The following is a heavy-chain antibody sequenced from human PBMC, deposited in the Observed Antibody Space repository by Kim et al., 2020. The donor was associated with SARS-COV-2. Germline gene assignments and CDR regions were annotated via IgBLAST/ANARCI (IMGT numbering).Heavy chain of an antibody. Sequence: SVKVSCKASGGTFSSYAISWVRQAPGQGLEWMGGIIPIFGTANYAQKLQGRVTITADESTSTAYMELSSLRSEDTAVYYCARDIVVVPAAPSDYFYYYGMDVWGQGTTVTVSS. CDR1: GGTFSSYA. D-gene: IGHD2-2*01. CDR3: ARDIVVVPAAPSDYFYYYGMDV. V-gene: IGHV1-69*13. CDR2: IIPIFGTA. J-gene: IGHJ6*02.